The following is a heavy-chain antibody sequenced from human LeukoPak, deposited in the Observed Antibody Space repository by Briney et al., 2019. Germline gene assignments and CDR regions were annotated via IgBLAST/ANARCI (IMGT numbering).Heavy chain of an antibody. CDR3: ARGGYGDYDLNYWYFDL. V-gene: IGHV1-46*01. CDR2: INPSGGST. J-gene: IGHJ2*01. D-gene: IGHD4-17*01. Sequence: ASVKVSCKASGYTFTDYYMHWVRQAPGQGLEWMGIINPSGGSTSYAQKFQGRVTMTRDMSTSTVYMELSSLRSEDTAVYYCARGGYGDYDLNYWYFDLWGRGTLVTVSS. CDR1: GYTFTDYY.